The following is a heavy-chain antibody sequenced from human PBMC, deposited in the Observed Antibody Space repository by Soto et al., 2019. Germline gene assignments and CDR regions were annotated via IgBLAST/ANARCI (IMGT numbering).Heavy chain of an antibody. CDR1: RFTFSTYE. J-gene: IGHJ3*02. Sequence: QLVESGGDLVQPGGSLRLSCAASRFTFSTYEMNWVRQAPGKGLEWVSYISSSGTTVYYADSVKGRFTISRDNAKSSLYLQMTSVRAGDMAVYYCAIRGGGGGAFDIWGQGTMVTVSS. CDR2: ISSSGTTV. V-gene: IGHV3-48*03. CDR3: AIRGGGGGAFDI. D-gene: IGHD3-16*01.